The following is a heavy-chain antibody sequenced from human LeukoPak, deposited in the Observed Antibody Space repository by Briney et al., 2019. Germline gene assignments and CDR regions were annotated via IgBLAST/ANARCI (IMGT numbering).Heavy chain of an antibody. CDR3: AKEVRVWSYFDY. Sequence: PGGSLRLSCAASGFTFSSYAKSWVRQAPGKGLEWISAISGSGGSTYYADSAKGRFTIARDNSENTLYLQMNSLRAEDTAVYYCAKEVRVWSYFDYWGQGTLVTVSS. CDR2: ISGSGGST. V-gene: IGHV3-23*01. J-gene: IGHJ4*02. D-gene: IGHD3-10*01. CDR1: GFTFSSYA.